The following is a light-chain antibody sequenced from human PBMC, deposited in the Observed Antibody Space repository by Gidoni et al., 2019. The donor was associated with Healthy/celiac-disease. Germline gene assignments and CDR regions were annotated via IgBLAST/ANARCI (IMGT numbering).Light chain of an antibody. CDR1: QSVLYSSNNKNY. V-gene: IGKV4-1*01. J-gene: IGKJ4*01. CDR2: WAS. Sequence: DLVTTQSPDSLSVSLGERATINCKSSQSVLYSSNNKNYLAWYQQKPGQPPKLLIYWASTRESGVPDRFSGSGSGTDFTLTISSLQAEDVAVYYCQQYYSTPLTFGGGTKVEIK. CDR3: QQYYSTPLT.